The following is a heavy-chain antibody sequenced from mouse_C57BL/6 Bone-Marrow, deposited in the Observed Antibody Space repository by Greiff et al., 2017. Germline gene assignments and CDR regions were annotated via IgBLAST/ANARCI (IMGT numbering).Heavy chain of an antibody. V-gene: IGHV1-26*01. Sequence: VQLQHSGPELVKPGASVKISCKASGYTFTDYYMNWVKQSHGRSLEWIGDINPNNGGTSYNQKFKSKATLTVDKASSTASMALRSLTSADSAVYYCAIYDEGDFDYWGQGTTLTVSS. D-gene: IGHD2-12*01. CDR1: GYTFTDYY. J-gene: IGHJ2*01. CDR3: AIYDEGDFDY. CDR2: INPNNGGT.